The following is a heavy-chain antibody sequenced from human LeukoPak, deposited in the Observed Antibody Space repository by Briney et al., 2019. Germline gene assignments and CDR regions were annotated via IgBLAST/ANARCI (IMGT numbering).Heavy chain of an antibody. CDR2: IRYDGSNK. V-gene: IGHV3-30*02. CDR1: GFTFSSYG. CDR3: AKDAGPAYYFDY. Sequence: GGSLRLSCAASGFTFSSYGMHWVRQAPGKGLEWVAFIRYDGSNKYYADSVKGRFTISRDNSKNTLYLQMNSLRAEDTAVYYCAKDAGPAYYFDYWGQGTLVTVSS. J-gene: IGHJ4*02. D-gene: IGHD2-2*01.